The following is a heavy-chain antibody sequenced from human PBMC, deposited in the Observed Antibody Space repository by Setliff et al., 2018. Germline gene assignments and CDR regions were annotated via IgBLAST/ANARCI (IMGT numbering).Heavy chain of an antibody. CDR3: ATEKFPGDWGDY. J-gene: IGHJ4*02. CDR2: ISVYNGKT. Sequence: GASVKVSCKVSGYTLTELSRHWVRQAPGQGLEWMGWISVYNGKTKYAQKFQGRVTMTTDTSTRTAYMEVTSLRSDDTAVYYCATEKFPGDWGDYWGQGTLVTVSS. D-gene: IGHD2-21*01. V-gene: IGHV1-18*01. CDR1: GYTLTELS.